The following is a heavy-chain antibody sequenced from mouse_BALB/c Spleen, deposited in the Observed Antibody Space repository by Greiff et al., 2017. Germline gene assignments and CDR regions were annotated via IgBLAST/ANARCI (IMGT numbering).Heavy chain of an antibody. CDR3: ARGNYYAMDY. J-gene: IGHJ4*01. V-gene: IGHV5-17*02. Sequence: EVQLVESGGGLVQPGGSRKLSCAASGFTFSSFGMHWVRQAPEKGLEWVAYISSGSSTIYYADTVKGRFTISRDNPNNTLFLQMTSLRSEDTAMYYCARGNYYAMDYWGQGTSVTVSS. D-gene: IGHD2-1*01. CDR1: GFTFSSFG. CDR2: ISSGSSTI.